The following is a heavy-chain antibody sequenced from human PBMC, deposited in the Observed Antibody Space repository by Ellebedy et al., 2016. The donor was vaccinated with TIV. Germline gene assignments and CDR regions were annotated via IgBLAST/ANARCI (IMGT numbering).Heavy chain of an antibody. J-gene: IGHJ5*02. Sequence: SETLSLXXTVSGGSISSSSYYWGWIRQPPGKGLEWIGSIYYSGSTYYNPSLKSRVTISVDTSKNQFSLKLSSVTAADTAVYYCAGGSYGWFNPWGQGTLVTVSS. CDR2: IYYSGST. D-gene: IGHD1-26*01. CDR1: GGSISSSSYY. CDR3: AGGSYGWFNP. V-gene: IGHV4-39*01.